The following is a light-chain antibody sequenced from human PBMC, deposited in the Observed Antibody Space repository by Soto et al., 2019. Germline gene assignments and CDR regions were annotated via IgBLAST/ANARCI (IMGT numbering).Light chain of an antibody. J-gene: IGLJ3*02. CDR1: SSNIGSSY. V-gene: IGLV1-47*01. Sequence: QSVLTQPPSASGTPGQRVTISCSESSSNIGSSYVYWYQQLPGMAPKLLIYRNNQRPSGVPDRFSGSKSGISASLAISGLRSEDEADYHCAAWDDSVNGWVFGGGTKLTVL. CDR3: AAWDDSVNGWV. CDR2: RNN.